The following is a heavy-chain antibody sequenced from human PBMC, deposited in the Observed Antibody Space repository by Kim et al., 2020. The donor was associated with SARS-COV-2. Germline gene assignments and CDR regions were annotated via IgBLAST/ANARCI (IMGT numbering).Heavy chain of an antibody. CDR3: ATEREAAAGNFDY. J-gene: IGHJ4*02. V-gene: IGHV1-46*01. Sequence: YAQKSQGRVAMTRTTSTSTVYMELSSLRSEDTAVYYCATEREAAAGNFDYWGQGTLVTVSS. D-gene: IGHD6-13*01.